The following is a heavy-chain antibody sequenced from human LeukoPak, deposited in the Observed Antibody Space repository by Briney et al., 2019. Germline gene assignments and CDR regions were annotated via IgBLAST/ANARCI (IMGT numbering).Heavy chain of an antibody. CDR3: AKAPSGWTFDY. Sequence: GGSLRLSCAASGFTFDDYAMHWVRQAPGKGLEWVSGISWNSGSIGYADSVKGRFTISRDNAKNSLYLQMNSLRPEDTALYYCAKAPSGWTFDYWGQGTLVTVSS. D-gene: IGHD6-19*01. V-gene: IGHV3-9*01. J-gene: IGHJ4*02. CDR1: GFTFDDYA. CDR2: ISWNSGSI.